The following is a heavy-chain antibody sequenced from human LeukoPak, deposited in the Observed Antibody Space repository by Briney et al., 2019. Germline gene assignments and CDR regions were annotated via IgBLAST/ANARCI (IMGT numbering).Heavy chain of an antibody. CDR1: GGSITSSSYS. D-gene: IGHD3-9*01. CDR2: IYYSGNT. Sequence: PSGTLSLTCTVPGGSITSSSYSWGWIRPPPGKGLEWIGNIYYSGNTWYNPSLKTRVSISVDTSKNQFYLKLSSVTAADTAVYYCARHDRILTGYYIDHWGQGTLVTVSS. J-gene: IGHJ4*02. V-gene: IGHV4-39*01. CDR3: ARHDRILTGYYIDH.